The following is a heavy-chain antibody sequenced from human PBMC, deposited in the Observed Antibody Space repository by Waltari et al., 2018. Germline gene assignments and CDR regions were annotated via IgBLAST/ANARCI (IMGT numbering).Heavy chain of an antibody. V-gene: IGHV1-8*01. J-gene: IGHJ4*02. CDR1: GYTFPNYD. D-gene: IGHD6-13*01. CDR2: LNPKNGNT. Sequence: QVLLVQSGAELKTPGASVKVSCKASGYTFPNYDINWLRQATGQGLGGVGWLNPKNGNTLYAQKFQGRVTLTRDNSINTAYMELTSLTSDDTGVYYCARGLDSNSWYGAHFWGQGTLVTVAS. CDR3: ARGLDSNSWYGAHF.